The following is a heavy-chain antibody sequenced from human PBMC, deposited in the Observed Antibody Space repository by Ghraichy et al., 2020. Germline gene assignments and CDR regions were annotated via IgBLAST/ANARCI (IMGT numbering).Heavy chain of an antibody. D-gene: IGHD6-19*01. CDR3: AKEGQIGVAGFDY. V-gene: IGHV3-23*01. Sequence: GGSLRLSCAASGFTFSSYAMSWVRQAPGKGLEWVSGFGGDDRITYYADSVKGRFTISRDNSKNTLYLQMNSLRVEDTALYYCAKEGQIGVAGFDYWGQGTLVTDSS. J-gene: IGHJ4*02. CDR2: FGGDDRIT. CDR1: GFTFSSYA.